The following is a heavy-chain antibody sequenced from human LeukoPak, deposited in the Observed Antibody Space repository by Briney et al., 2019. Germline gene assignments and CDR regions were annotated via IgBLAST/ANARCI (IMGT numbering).Heavy chain of an antibody. CDR1: GYTFTSYG. Sequence: ASVKVSCKASGYTFTSYGISWVRQAPGQGLEWMGWISAYNGNTNYAQKLQGRVTMTTDTSTSTAYMELRSLRSDDTAVCYCARGCSSTSCYHFRWFDPWGQGTLVTVSS. CDR3: ARGCSSTSCYHFRWFDP. V-gene: IGHV1-18*01. D-gene: IGHD2-2*01. J-gene: IGHJ5*02. CDR2: ISAYNGNT.